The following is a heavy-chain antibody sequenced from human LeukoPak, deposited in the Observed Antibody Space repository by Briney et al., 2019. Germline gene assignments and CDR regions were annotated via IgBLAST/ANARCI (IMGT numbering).Heavy chain of an antibody. CDR1: GFTSSSYS. Sequence: GRSPRLSCAPSGFTSSSYSMDSGRQAPGKGLEWVSYITSSSTTIYYADSVKGRFTISRDNAKNSLYLQMNSLRDEDTAVYYCASGYSSSHYRYYFDYWGQGSLVTVSS. J-gene: IGHJ4*02. CDR3: ASGYSSSHYRYYFDY. D-gene: IGHD6-13*01. V-gene: IGHV3-48*02. CDR2: ITSSSTTI.